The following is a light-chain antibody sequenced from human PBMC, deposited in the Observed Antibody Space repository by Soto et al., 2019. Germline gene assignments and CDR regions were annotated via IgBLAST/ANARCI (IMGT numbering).Light chain of an antibody. CDR2: GNT. CDR1: SSNIGAGYD. V-gene: IGLV1-40*01. Sequence: QPVLTRPPSVSGAPGQRVTISCTGSSSNIGAGYDVHWYQQLPGRAPKLLIYGNTNRPSGVPDRFSGSKSGTSASLAITGLQAEDEADYYCLSFDSSLSVVFGGGTKVTVL. J-gene: IGLJ2*01. CDR3: LSFDSSLSVV.